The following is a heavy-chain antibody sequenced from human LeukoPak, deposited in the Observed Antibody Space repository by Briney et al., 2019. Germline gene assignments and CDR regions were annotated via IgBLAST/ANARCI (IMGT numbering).Heavy chain of an antibody. D-gene: IGHD3-22*01. Sequence: SETLSLTCTVSGGSISSYYWSWIRQPPGKGLECIGYIYYSGSTNYNPSLKSRVTISVDRSKNQFSLKLSSMTAADTAVYYCARLSDSDSSGYYWGFEYWGQGTLVNVSS. J-gene: IGHJ4*02. CDR1: GGSISSYY. CDR3: ARLSDSDSSGYYWGFEY. CDR2: IYYSGST. V-gene: IGHV4-59*08.